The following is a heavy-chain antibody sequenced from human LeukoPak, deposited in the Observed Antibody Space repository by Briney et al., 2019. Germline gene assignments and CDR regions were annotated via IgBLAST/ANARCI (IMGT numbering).Heavy chain of an antibody. J-gene: IGHJ4*02. D-gene: IGHD6-19*01. CDR2: INPNSGGT. CDR3: ARVARTYSSGWYFLGYFDY. CDR1: GYTFTGYY. Sequence: RASVKVSCKASGYTFTGYYMHWVRQAPGQGLEWMGWINPNSGGTNYAQKFQGWVTMTRDTSISTAYMELSRLRSDDTAVYYCARVARTYSSGWYFLGYFDYWGQGTLVTVSS. V-gene: IGHV1-2*04.